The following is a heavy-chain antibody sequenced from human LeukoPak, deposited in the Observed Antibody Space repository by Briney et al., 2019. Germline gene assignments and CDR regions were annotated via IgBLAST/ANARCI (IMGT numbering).Heavy chain of an antibody. CDR1: GGSISSYY. J-gene: IGHJ5*02. V-gene: IGHV4-59*01. CDR3: ARDIAVAGSAFDP. CDR2: IYYSGST. D-gene: IGHD6-19*01. Sequence: SETLSLTCTVSGGSISSYYWSWIRQPPGKGLEWIGYIYYSGSTNYNPSLKSRVTISVDTSKNQFSLKLSSVTAADTAVYYCARDIAVAGSAFDPWAREPWSPSPQ.